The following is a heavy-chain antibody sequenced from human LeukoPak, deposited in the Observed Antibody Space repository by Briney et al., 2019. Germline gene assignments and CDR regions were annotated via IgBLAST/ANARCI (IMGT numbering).Heavy chain of an antibody. CDR3: ARDRAVTQDWVEFDP. V-gene: IGHV3-66*03. CDR1: GFSVSNYY. Sequence: GGSLRLSCAGSGFSVSNYYMSWVRQAPGKGLEWVSLIHDSGETFYADSVKGRFTISRDNSKNTMYLQMYRLRVEDTAVYFCARDRAVTQDWVEFDPWGQGTLVTVSS. J-gene: IGHJ5*02. CDR2: IHDSGET. D-gene: IGHD4-17*01.